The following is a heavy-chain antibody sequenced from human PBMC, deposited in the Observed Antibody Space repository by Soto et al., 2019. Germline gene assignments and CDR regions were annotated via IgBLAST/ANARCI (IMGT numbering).Heavy chain of an antibody. CDR3: ARSPDSSGYYPRRYYYGMDV. V-gene: IGHV4-4*02. J-gene: IGHJ6*02. CDR2: IYHSGST. Sequence: PSETLSLTCAVSGGSISSSNWWSWVRQHPGKGLEWIGEIYHSGSTNYNPSLKSRVTISVDKSKNQFSLKLSSVTGADTAVYYCARSPDSSGYYPRRYYYGMDVWGQGTTVTV. D-gene: IGHD3-22*01. CDR1: GGSISSSNW.